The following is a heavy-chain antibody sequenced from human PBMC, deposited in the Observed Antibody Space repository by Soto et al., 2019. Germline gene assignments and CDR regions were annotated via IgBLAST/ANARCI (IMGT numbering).Heavy chain of an antibody. V-gene: IGHV3-66*01. D-gene: IGHD3-22*01. J-gene: IGHJ3*02. CDR2: IYSGGST. CDR1: GFTVSSNY. CDR3: ARFDSSGRTDAFDI. Sequence: PGGSLRLSCAASGFTVSSNYMSWVRQAPGKGLEWVSVIYSGGSTYYADSVKGRFTISRDNSKNTLYLQMNSLRAEDTAVYYCARFDSSGRTDAFDIWGQGTMVTVSS.